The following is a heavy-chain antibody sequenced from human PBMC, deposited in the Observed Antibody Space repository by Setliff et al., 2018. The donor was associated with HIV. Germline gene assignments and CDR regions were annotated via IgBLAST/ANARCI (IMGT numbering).Heavy chain of an antibody. J-gene: IGHJ5*02. Sequence: SETLFLTCTVSGGSASNSRYYWAWIRQPPGKGLEYIGSIHYNERTYYNPSLKSRVAISIDTSKNQFSLNLTSVTAADTAVYYCASRVYYYDSNNFLREEGFDPWGQGTLVTVTS. CDR3: ASRVYYYDSNNFLREEGFDP. CDR2: IHYNERT. V-gene: IGHV4-39*01. D-gene: IGHD3-22*01. CDR1: GGSASNSRYY.